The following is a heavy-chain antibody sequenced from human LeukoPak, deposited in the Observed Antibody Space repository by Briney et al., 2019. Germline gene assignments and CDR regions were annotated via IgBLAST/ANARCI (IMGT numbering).Heavy chain of an antibody. J-gene: IGHJ6*03. CDR3: ARAASGDAVDYYGSGRRFYYYYMDV. V-gene: IGHV4-4*07. CDR1: GDSFSSYY. Sequence: SETLSLTCSVSGDSFSSYYWSWVRQPAGKGLEWIGRIHTSGTTNYNPSVKSRVTMSVDSSKNQFSLNLSSVTAADTAVYYCARAASGDAVDYYGSGRRFYYYYMDVWGKGTTTTISS. D-gene: IGHD3-10*01. CDR2: IHTSGTT.